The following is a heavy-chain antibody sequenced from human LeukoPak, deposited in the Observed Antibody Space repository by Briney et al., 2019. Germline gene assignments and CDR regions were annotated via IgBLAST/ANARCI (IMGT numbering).Heavy chain of an antibody. Sequence: SETLSLTCTVSGGSMANYYWAWIRQPPGKGLEWIGFIYYNGNTNYNPSLKGRVTMSVDTSKNHSSLNLNSVTAADTAVYYCARSAAWSGSLDSWGQGMSVTVSS. V-gene: IGHV4-59*01. CDR2: IYYNGNT. CDR1: GGSMANYY. D-gene: IGHD2-8*02. J-gene: IGHJ4*02. CDR3: ARSAAWSGSLDS.